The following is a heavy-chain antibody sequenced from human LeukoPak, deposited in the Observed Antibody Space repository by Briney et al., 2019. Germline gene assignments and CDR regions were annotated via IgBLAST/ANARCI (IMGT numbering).Heavy chain of an antibody. D-gene: IGHD3-22*01. CDR2: ISWNSGSI. CDR1: GFTFDDYA. V-gene: IGHV3-9*01. Sequence: GGSLRLPCAASGFTFDDYAMHWVRQAPGKGLEWVSGISWNSGSIGYADSVKGRFTISRDNAKNSLYLQMNSLRAEDTAVYYCAKEDDSSGYYYFDYWGQGTLVTVSS. CDR3: AKEDDSSGYYYFDY. J-gene: IGHJ4*02.